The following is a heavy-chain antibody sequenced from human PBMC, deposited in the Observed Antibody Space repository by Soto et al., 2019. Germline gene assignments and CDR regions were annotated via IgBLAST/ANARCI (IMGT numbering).Heavy chain of an antibody. J-gene: IGHJ5*02. CDR3: ARGYYYDSSDNWFDP. CDR2: INPNSGGT. CDR1: GYTFTGYY. Sequence: WASVKVSCKASGYTFTGYYMHWVRQAPGQGLEWMGWINPNSGGTNYAQKFQGRVTMTRDTSISTAYMELSRLRSDDTAVYYCARGYYYDSSDNWFDPWGQGTLVTVSS. D-gene: IGHD3-22*01. V-gene: IGHV1-2*02.